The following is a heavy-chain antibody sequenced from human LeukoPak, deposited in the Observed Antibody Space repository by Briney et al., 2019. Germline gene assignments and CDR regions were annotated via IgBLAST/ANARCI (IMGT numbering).Heavy chain of an antibody. CDR2: INHSGST. CDR3: ARVSTIAVAGYYYYGMDV. V-gene: IGHV4-34*01. D-gene: IGHD6-19*01. CDR1: GGSFSGYY. J-gene: IGHJ6*02. Sequence: SETLSLTCAVYGGSFSGYYWSWIRQPPVKGLEWIGEINHSGSTNYNPSLKSRVTISVDTSKNQFSLKLSSVTAADTAVYYCARVSTIAVAGYYYYGMDVWGQGTTVTVTS.